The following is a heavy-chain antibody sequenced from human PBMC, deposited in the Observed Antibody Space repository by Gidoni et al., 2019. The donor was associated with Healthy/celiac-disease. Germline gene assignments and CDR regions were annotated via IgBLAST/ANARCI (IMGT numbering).Heavy chain of an antibody. Sequence: EVQLVESGGGLVKPGGSLRLSCAASGFTFSNAWMNWVRQAPGKGLEWVGRIKSKTDGGTTDYAAPVKGRFTISRDDSKNTLYLQMNSLKTEDTAVYYCTPVSGAVAAYFDYWGQGTLVTVSS. CDR3: TPVSGAVAAYFDY. CDR1: GFTFSNAW. V-gene: IGHV3-15*07. CDR2: IKSKTDGGTT. J-gene: IGHJ4*02. D-gene: IGHD6-19*01.